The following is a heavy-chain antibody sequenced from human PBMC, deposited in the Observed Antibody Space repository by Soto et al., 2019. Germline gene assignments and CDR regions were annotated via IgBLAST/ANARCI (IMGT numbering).Heavy chain of an antibody. CDR1: GFTFGNYG. J-gene: IGHJ3*01. V-gene: IGHV3-23*01. CDR3: AKGFIVVVTVLRPDDAFDV. D-gene: IGHD2-21*02. Sequence: DVQLLESGGGSVQPGGSLRLSCATSGFTFGNYGMNWVRQAPGKGLEWVSGISGGGGNTYYADSVKGRFTISRDPSKNTVFLEMNSLRAEDTAVYYCAKGFIVVVTVLRPDDAFDVWGQGTLVTVSP. CDR2: ISGGGGNT.